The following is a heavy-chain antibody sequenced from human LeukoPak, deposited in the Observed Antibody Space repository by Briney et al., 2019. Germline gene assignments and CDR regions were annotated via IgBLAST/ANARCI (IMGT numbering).Heavy chain of an antibody. CDR3: ARGERRGSYLIKGGFDY. D-gene: IGHD1-26*01. CDR1: GGSFSGYY. V-gene: IGHV4-34*01. J-gene: IGHJ4*02. Sequence: SETLSLTCAVYGGSFSGYYWSWLRQPPGKGLEWIGEINHSRSTNYNPSLKSRVTISVDTSKNQFSLKLSSVTAADTAVYYCARGERRGSYLIKGGFDYWGQGTLVTVSS. CDR2: INHSRST.